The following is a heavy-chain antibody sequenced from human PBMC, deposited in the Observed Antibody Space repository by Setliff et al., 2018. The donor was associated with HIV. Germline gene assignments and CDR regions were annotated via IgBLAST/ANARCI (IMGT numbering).Heavy chain of an antibody. Sequence: ASVKVSCKASGYTFTSYAMHWVRQAHGQRLEWMGWTNAGNGNTKYSQKFQGRVTITRDTSASTAYMELSSLRSEDTAVYYCARMGLRELDYYYGMDGWGKGTTVTACS. CDR3: ARMGLRELDYYYGMDG. CDR1: GYTFTSYA. D-gene: IGHD3-16*01. V-gene: IGHV1-3*01. J-gene: IGHJ6*04. CDR2: TNAGNGNT.